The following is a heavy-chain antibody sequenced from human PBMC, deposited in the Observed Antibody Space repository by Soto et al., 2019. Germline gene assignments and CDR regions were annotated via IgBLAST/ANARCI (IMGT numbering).Heavy chain of an antibody. CDR3: ATFRFCTSTSCYGREGGV. J-gene: IGHJ4*02. CDR1: GFTFSSYA. D-gene: IGHD2-2*01. Sequence: GGSLRLSCAASGFTFSSYAMSWVRQAPGKGLEWVSTMSGSGGYTYYADSVEGRFAISRDNSKNTLYLQMADLRAEDTAVYYCATFRFCTSTSCYGREGGVWGQGTLVTVSS. V-gene: IGHV3-23*01. CDR2: MSGSGGYT.